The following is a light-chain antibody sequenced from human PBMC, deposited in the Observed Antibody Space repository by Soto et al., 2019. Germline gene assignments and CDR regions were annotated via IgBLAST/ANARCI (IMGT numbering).Light chain of an antibody. CDR1: QSVSSWY. V-gene: IGKV3-20*01. J-gene: IGKJ2*01. CDR2: GAS. Sequence: ESMLTQSPGTLSLSPGERATLSCKTSQSVSSWYLTWYQQKPCQAPRLLIYGASIRATGITDRFSGSGSGTDFTLTISRLEPEDSAVYYCQQFGGSPPAFTFGQGTKLEI. CDR3: QQFGGSPPAFT.